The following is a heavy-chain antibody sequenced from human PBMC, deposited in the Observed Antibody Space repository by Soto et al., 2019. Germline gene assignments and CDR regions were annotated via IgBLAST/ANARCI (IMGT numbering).Heavy chain of an antibody. CDR3: TTDRGHNYDFDY. V-gene: IGHV3-15*01. Sequence: EVQLVESGGGLVKPGGSLRLSCAASGFTFSNAWMSWVRQAPGRGLEWVGRIKSKSDGGTTDYAAPVKGRFAISRDDSKNTLYLQMDSLKTEDTAVYYCTTDRGHNYDFDYCGQGTLVTVSS. J-gene: IGHJ4*02. CDR1: GFTFSNAW. CDR2: IKSKSDGGTT. D-gene: IGHD5-18*01.